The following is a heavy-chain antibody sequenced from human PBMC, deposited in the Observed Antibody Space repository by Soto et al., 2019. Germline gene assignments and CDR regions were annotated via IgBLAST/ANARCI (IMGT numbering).Heavy chain of an antibody. CDR1: GFTFDSNG. Sequence: EVQLVESGGGLVKPGGSLRLSCAASGFTFDSNGMDWVRQAPGKGLEWVSSISRSGGYIYYADSVKGRFTISRDNAKNSLYLQMNSLRAEDTAVYYCARGIGFCSSMKCSPGYYFDYWGQGTLVTVSS. CDR3: ARGIGFCSSMKCSPGYYFDY. CDR2: ISRSGGYI. J-gene: IGHJ4*02. D-gene: IGHD2-2*03. V-gene: IGHV3-21*06.